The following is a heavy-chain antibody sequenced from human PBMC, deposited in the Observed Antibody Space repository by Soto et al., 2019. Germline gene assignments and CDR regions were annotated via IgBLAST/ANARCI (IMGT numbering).Heavy chain of an antibody. Sequence: QLQLQESGPGLVKPSETLSLTCTVSGGSISSSSYYWGWIRQPPGKGLEWIGSIYYSGSTYYNPSLKGRVTISVDTSKNQFSLTLSSVTAADTAVYYCALGSSYYDILTGYPMNWFDPWGQGTLVTVSS. J-gene: IGHJ5*02. D-gene: IGHD3-9*01. CDR2: IYYSGST. CDR3: ALGSSYYDILTGYPMNWFDP. CDR1: GGSISSSSYY. V-gene: IGHV4-39*01.